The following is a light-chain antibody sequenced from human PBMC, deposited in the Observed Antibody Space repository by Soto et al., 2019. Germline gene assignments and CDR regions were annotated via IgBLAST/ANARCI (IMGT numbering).Light chain of an antibody. Sequence: QPVLTQPPSVSGAPGQRVTISCTGSSSSIGAGFDVHWYQQLPGTVPKLLIYANTNRPSGVPDRFSASKSGTSASLAITGLQAEDEADYYCQSYDTSLRGGVFGGGTKLTVL. J-gene: IGLJ3*02. V-gene: IGLV1-40*01. CDR3: QSYDTSLRGGV. CDR2: ANT. CDR1: SSSIGAGFD.